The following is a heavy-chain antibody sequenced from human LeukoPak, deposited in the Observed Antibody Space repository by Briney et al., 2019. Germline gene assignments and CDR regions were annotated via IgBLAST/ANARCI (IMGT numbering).Heavy chain of an antibody. V-gene: IGHV4-39*01. J-gene: IGHJ4*02. CDR2: IYYSGST. CDR3: ARPGPGGYSSGWYYFDY. CDR1: VGSISSSSYY. D-gene: IGHD6-19*01. Sequence: SETLSLTCTVSVGSISSSSYYWGWIRQPPGKGLEWIGGIYYSGSTYYNPSLKSRVTISVDTSKNQFSLKLRSVTAADTAVYYCARPGPGGYSSGWYYFDYWGQGTLVTVSS.